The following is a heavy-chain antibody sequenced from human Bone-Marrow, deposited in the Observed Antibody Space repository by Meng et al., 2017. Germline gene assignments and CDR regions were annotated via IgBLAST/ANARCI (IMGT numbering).Heavy chain of an antibody. J-gene: IGHJ6*02. CDR2: IIPIFGTA. D-gene: IGHD3-10*01. CDR1: GGTFSSYA. Sequence: SVKVSCKASGGTFSSYAISWVRQAPGQGLEWMGGIIPIFGTANYAQKFQGRVTITTDESTSTAYMGLSSLRSEDTAVYYCARGDWVEYYYGSGQNYYYGMDVWGQGTTVTVSS. V-gene: IGHV1-69*05. CDR3: ARGDWVEYYYGSGQNYYYGMDV.